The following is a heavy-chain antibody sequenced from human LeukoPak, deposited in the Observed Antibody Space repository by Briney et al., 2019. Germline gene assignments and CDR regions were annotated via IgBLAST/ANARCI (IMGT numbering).Heavy chain of an antibody. CDR1: GDSLSSGNY. D-gene: IGHD3-22*01. V-gene: IGHV4-38-2*02. CDR2: FYHSGST. Sequence: SETLSLTCTVSGDSLSSGNYWGWIRQPPGKGLEWIGSFYHSGSTSYNPSLKSRVTISVDTFKNQFSLKLTSVTAADTAVYYCARDYYDSSGSVSGFDYWGQGTLVTVSS. CDR3: ARDYYDSSGSVSGFDY. J-gene: IGHJ4*02.